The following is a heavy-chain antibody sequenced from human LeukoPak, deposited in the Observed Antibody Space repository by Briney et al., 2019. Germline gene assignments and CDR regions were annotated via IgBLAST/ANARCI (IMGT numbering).Heavy chain of an antibody. CDR2: IYTSGST. D-gene: IGHD3-10*01. Sequence: SETLSLTCTVSGDSISNYYWSWIRQPAGKGLEWIGRIYTSGSTNYNPSLKSRVTMSVDTSKNQFSLKLSSVTAADPAVYYCARVRGRISYYYGSGPSAFDIWGQGTMVTVSS. CDR1: GDSISNYY. CDR3: ARVRGRISYYYGSGPSAFDI. J-gene: IGHJ3*02. V-gene: IGHV4-4*07.